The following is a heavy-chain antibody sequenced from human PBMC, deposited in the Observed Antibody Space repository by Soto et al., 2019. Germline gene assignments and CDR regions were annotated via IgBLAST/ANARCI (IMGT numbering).Heavy chain of an antibody. J-gene: IGHJ4*02. Sequence: QITLKESGPTLVKPTQTLTLTCTFSGFSLSTSGVGVGWIRQPPGKALEWLAFIYWDYDKRYSPSLKSRLTITKDTSKNQVLITMTNMLPVGTATYYWACTSVNWGSRGLVDCWGQGTLVTV. CDR1: GFSLSTSGVG. D-gene: IGHD7-27*01. CDR2: IYWDYDK. CDR3: ACTSVNWGSRGLVDC. V-gene: IGHV2-5*02.